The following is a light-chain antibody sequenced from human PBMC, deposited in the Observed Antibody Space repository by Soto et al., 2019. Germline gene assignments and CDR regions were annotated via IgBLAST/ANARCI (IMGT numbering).Light chain of an antibody. CDR2: GAS. Sequence: EVALTQSPGTLSSSPGERATLSCRASQSASSSYLALYLQKPGQAPRLLIYGASSRATGIPDRFSGSGSGTDFTLTISRLEPEDFAVYYCQQYGSSPETFGQGTKVDIK. CDR1: QSASSSY. J-gene: IGKJ1*01. V-gene: IGKV3-20*01. CDR3: QQYGSSPET.